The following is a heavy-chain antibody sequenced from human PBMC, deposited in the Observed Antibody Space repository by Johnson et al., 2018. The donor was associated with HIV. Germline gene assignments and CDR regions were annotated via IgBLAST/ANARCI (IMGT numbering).Heavy chain of an antibody. CDR1: GFTFSHAW. V-gene: IGHV3-15*01. CDR2: IKSKTDGGTT. D-gene: IGHD6-19*01. Sequence: VQLVESGGGLVQPGGSLRLSCAASGFTFSHAWMTWVRQAPGKGLEWIGRIKSKTDGGTTDYAAPVKGRFTISRDDSKNTLYLQMNSLKTEDTAVYYCTTDGRIPVAHHDAFDVWGQGTMVTVSS. CDR3: TTDGRIPVAHHDAFDV. J-gene: IGHJ3*01.